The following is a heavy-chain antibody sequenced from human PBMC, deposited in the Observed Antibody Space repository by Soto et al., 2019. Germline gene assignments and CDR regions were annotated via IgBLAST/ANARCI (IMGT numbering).Heavy chain of an antibody. J-gene: IGHJ5*02. CDR3: ARGLSGGDAGWLDH. Sequence: SETLSLTCTVSGGSISSSRSYWGWIRQPPGKGLECIGSIYYSGSTHYSPSLKIRVTISVDTSKNQFSLKLGSVTAADTAVYYCARGLSGGDAGWLDHWGQGTLLTVSS. D-gene: IGHD2-21*02. CDR2: IYYSGST. V-gene: IGHV4-39*01. CDR1: GGSISSSRSY.